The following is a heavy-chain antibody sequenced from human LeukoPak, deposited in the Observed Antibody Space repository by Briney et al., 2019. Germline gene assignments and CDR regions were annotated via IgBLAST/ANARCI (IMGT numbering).Heavy chain of an antibody. Sequence: ASVKVSCKASGYTFTSYYMHWVPQAPGQGLEWMGIINPSGGSTSYAQKFQGRVTMTRDMSTSTVYMELSSLRSEDTAVYYCARYWTGDGAFDIWGQGTMVTVSS. CDR1: GYTFTSYY. CDR2: INPSGGST. J-gene: IGHJ3*02. D-gene: IGHD3/OR15-3a*01. CDR3: ARYWTGDGAFDI. V-gene: IGHV1-46*01.